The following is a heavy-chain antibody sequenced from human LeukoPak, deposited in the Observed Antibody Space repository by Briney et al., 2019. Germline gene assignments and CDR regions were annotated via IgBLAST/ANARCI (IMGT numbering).Heavy chain of an antibody. CDR3: ARDPRKTPYYYDSSGAVDY. D-gene: IGHD3-22*01. V-gene: IGHV1-18*01. J-gene: IGHJ4*02. CDR1: GHTFTSYG. Sequence: ASVKVSCKASGHTFTSYGISWVRQAPGQGLEWMGWISAYNGNTNYAQKLQGRVTMTTDTSTSTAYMELRSLRSDDTAVYYCARDPRKTPYYYDSSGAVDYWGQGTLVTVSS. CDR2: ISAYNGNT.